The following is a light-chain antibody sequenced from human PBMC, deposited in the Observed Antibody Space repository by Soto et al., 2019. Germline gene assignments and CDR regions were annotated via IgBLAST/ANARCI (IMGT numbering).Light chain of an antibody. Sequence: QTVVTQPPSASGTPGQRVTISCSGSSSNIGSNTVNWYQQLPGTAPKLLIYSNNQRPSGVPDRFSGSKSGTSASLAISGLQSEDEADYYCQTSHSGLIGLIFGTGTKVTVL. CDR3: QTSHSGLIGLI. V-gene: IGLV1-44*01. CDR1: SSNIGSNT. CDR2: SNN. J-gene: IGLJ1*01.